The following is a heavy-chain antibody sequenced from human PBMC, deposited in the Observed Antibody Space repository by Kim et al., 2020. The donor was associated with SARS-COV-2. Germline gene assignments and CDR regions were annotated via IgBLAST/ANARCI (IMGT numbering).Heavy chain of an antibody. J-gene: IGHJ4*01. D-gene: IGHD6-19*01. Sequence: GGSLRLSCAASGFTFEDYAMHWVRQVPGKSLEWVSLISGDGDSTSYADSVKGRFTISRDNSKNSMYLQMNSLRTEDYALYYCAKMSRGSVWPHSFDSWG. V-gene: IGHV3-43*02. CDR2: ISGDGDST. CDR1: GFTFEDYA. CDR3: AKMSRGSVWPHSFDS.